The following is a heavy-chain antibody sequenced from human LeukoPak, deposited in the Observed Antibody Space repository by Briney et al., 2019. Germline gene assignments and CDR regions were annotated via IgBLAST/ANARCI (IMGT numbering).Heavy chain of an antibody. V-gene: IGHV3-7*01. J-gene: IGHJ3*02. CDR2: IKPDGSEK. D-gene: IGHD1-1*01. Sequence: PGGSLRLSCAASAFTFSNYWMGWVRQAPGKGLEWVANIKPDGSEKYYVDSVKGRFTISRGNAKKSLNLQMSSLRAEDTAVYYCARDPTTSQGSDAFDIWGQGTRVTVSS. CDR3: ARDPTTSQGSDAFDI. CDR1: AFTFSNYW.